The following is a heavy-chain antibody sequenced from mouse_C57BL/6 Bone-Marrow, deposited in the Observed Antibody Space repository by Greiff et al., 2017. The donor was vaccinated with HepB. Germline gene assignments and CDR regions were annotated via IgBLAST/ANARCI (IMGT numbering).Heavy chain of an antibody. J-gene: IGHJ2*01. V-gene: IGHV2-5*01. Sequence: VKLVESGPGLVQPSQSLSITCTVSGFSLTSYGVHWVRQSPGKGLEWLGVIWRGGSTDYNAAFMSRLSITKDNSKSQVFFKMNSLQADDTAIYYCAKNGPSYYGNPYFDYWGQGTTLTVSS. CDR2: IWRGGST. CDR1: GFSLTSYG. CDR3: AKNGPSYYGNPYFDY. D-gene: IGHD2-10*01.